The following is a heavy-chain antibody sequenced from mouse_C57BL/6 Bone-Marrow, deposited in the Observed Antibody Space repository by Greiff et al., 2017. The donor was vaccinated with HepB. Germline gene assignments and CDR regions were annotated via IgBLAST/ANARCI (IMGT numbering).Heavy chain of an antibody. D-gene: IGHD2-3*01. J-gene: IGHJ3*01. CDR1: GYTFTSYW. CDR2: IDPYDSET. Sequence: VQLQQPGAELVRPGSSVKLSCKASGYTFTSYWMHWVKQRPIQGLEWIGKIDPYDSETHYNQKFKDKATLTVDKSSSTAYMQLSSLTSEDSAVYYCARWGGYYWFAYWGQGTLVTVSA. V-gene: IGHV1-52*01. CDR3: ARWGGYYWFAY.